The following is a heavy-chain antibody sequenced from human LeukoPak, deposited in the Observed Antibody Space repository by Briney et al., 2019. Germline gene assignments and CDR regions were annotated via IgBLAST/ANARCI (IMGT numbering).Heavy chain of an antibody. CDR3: ARGPYSYDSSGAFDI. J-gene: IGHJ3*02. D-gene: IGHD3-22*01. CDR1: GDSISSSNCY. V-gene: IGHV4-39*01. CDR2: IYFSGGT. Sequence: SETLSLTCTVSGDSISSSNCYWGWIRQPPGKGLERIGSIYFSGGTYYNASLKSRVTISVGTSKNQFSLKLSSVTAADTAVYFCARGPYSYDSSGAFDIWGQGTMVTVPS.